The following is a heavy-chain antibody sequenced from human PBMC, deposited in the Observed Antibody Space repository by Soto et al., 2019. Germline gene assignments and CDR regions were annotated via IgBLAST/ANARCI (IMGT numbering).Heavy chain of an antibody. D-gene: IGHD5-18*01. CDR2: IYYSGST. V-gene: IGHV4-39*01. CDR3: ARRVYGYGYNFDY. Sequence: SETLSLTCTVSGGSISSSSYYWGWIRQPPGKGLEWIGSIYYSGSTYYNPSLKSRVTISVDTSKNLFSQKLSSVTAADTAVYYCARRVYGYGYNFDYWGQGTLVTVSS. CDR1: GGSISSSSYY. J-gene: IGHJ4*02.